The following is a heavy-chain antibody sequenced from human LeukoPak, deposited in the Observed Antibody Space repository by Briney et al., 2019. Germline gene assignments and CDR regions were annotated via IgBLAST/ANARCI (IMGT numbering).Heavy chain of an antibody. CDR3: ARERYSSSWYVDY. CDR1: GGSVSGYY. Sequence: PSETLSLTCTVSGGSVSGYYWKWVRQSPGKGLEWIGYIYYSGSTNYNPSLESRVTISLDTANNQFSLKLSSVTAADTAVYYCARERYSSSWYVDYWGQGTLVTVSS. D-gene: IGHD6-13*01. CDR2: IYYSGST. J-gene: IGHJ4*02. V-gene: IGHV4-59*02.